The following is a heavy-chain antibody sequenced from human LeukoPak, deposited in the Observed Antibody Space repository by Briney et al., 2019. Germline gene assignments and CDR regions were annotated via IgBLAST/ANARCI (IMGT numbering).Heavy chain of an antibody. CDR2: ISSSSSYI. CDR3: TTSITIFGVVTAEYFQH. J-gene: IGHJ1*01. Sequence: GGSLRLSCAASGFTFSSYSMNWVRQAPGKGLEWVSSISSSSSYIYYADSVKGRFTISRDNAKNSLYLQMNSLRAEDTAVYYCTTSITIFGVVTAEYFQHWGQGTLVTVSS. D-gene: IGHD3-3*01. CDR1: GFTFSSYS. V-gene: IGHV3-21*01.